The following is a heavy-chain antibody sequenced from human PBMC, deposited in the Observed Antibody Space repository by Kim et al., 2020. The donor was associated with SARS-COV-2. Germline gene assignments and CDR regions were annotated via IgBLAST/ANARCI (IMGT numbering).Heavy chain of an antibody. CDR3: ARAPDYGDSFDY. Sequence: ASVKVSCKASGYTFTGYYMHWVRQAPGQGLEWMGWINPNSGGTNYAQKFQGRVTMTRDTSISTAYMELSRLRSDDTAVYYCARAPDYGDSFDYWGQGTLVTVSS. CDR1: GYTFTGYY. D-gene: IGHD4-17*01. J-gene: IGHJ4*02. CDR2: INPNSGGT. V-gene: IGHV1-2*02.